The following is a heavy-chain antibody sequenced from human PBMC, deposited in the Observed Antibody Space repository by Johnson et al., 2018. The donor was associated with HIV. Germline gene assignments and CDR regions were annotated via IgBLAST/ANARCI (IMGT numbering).Heavy chain of an antibody. V-gene: IGHV3-66*01. J-gene: IGHJ3*02. CDR2: IYSGGTT. Sequence: VHLVESGGGLVQPGGSLRLSCAAFGFTVSSNYMSWVRQAPGKGLEWVSVIYSGGTTYYVDSVKGRFTISRDNSKNTLYLQMNSLRAEDTDVYYCAREAVPRGLQSAFGGAFDIWGQGTMVTVAA. CDR3: AREAVPRGLQSAFGGAFDI. D-gene: IGHD3-16*01. CDR1: GFTVSSNY.